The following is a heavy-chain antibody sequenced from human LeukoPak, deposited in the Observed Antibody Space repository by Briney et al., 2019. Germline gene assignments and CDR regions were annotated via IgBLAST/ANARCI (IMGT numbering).Heavy chain of an antibody. CDR3: ARGYGDLNWFDP. D-gene: IGHD4-17*01. V-gene: IGHV1-69*05. CDR1: GGTFSSYA. Sequence: AVKVSCKASGGTFSSYAISWVRQAPGQGLEWMGGIIPIFGTANYAQKFQGRVTITTDESTSTAYMELSSLRSEDTAVYYCARGYGDLNWFDPWGQGTLVTVSS. CDR2: IIPIFGTA. J-gene: IGHJ5*02.